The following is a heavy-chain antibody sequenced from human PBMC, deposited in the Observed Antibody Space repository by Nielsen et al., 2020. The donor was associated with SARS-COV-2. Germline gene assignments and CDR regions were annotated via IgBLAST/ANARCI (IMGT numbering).Heavy chain of an antibody. J-gene: IGHJ4*02. CDR1: GGTFSGYA. Sequence: SVKVSCKASGGTFSGYAVNWVRQAPGQGLEWMGRVIPVLGTANYAQKFQDRVTISADKATSAAYMDLSSLRSEDTALYYCATNYYDGSAYYYDPLGFDYWGQGTLVTVSS. CDR3: ATNYYDGSAYYYDPLGFDY. CDR2: VIPVLGTA. D-gene: IGHD3-22*01. V-gene: IGHV1-69*04.